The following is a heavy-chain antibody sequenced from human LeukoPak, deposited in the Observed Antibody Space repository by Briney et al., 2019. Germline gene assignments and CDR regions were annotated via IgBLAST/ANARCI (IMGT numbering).Heavy chain of an antibody. Sequence: GASVKASCKASGYTFTGYYMHWVRQAPGQGLEWMGRINPNSGGTNYAQKFQGRVTMTSDTSISTAYMELSRLRSDDAAVYYCARDLGYYDSSGYYYYYYMDVWGKGTTVTVSS. CDR3: ARDLGYYDSSGYYYYYYMDV. J-gene: IGHJ6*03. CDR2: INPNSGGT. CDR1: GYTFTGYY. V-gene: IGHV1-2*06. D-gene: IGHD3-22*01.